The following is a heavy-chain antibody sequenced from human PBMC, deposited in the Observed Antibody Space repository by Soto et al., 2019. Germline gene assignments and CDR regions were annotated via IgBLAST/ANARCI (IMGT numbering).Heavy chain of an antibody. Sequence: GSLRLSCAASGFIFSTYAMNWVRQAPGKGLGWVSAINNNGGSTYYAESVRGRFTISRDNSINTLYLQMSSLRSDDPAVYYCAHPRGYGVFDAVDIWGQGTMVTVSS. D-gene: IGHD4-17*01. CDR3: AHPRGYGVFDAVDI. CDR2: INNNGGST. CDR1: GFIFSTYA. J-gene: IGHJ3*02. V-gene: IGHV3-23*01.